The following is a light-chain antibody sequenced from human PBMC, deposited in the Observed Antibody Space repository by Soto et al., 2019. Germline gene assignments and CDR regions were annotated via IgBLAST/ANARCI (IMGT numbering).Light chain of an antibody. Sequence: DFQMTQSPSSVSASVGDRATISCRASRTINTWLAWYQQKPGKAPNLLIYAASTLQTGVPSRFSGSGSGTDFTLTISSLQPEDFATYYCQQADTLPRTFGGGTKVEIK. CDR3: QQADTLPRT. CDR2: AAS. J-gene: IGKJ4*01. CDR1: RTINTW. V-gene: IGKV1-12*01.